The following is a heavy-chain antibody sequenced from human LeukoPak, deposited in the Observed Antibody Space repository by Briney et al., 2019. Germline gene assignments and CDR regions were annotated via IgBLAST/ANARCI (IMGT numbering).Heavy chain of an antibody. CDR2: ISGSSGST. CDR1: GFTFSSYA. CDR3: AKVGLRLGGDY. Sequence: PPGGSLRLSCAASGFTFSSYAMSWVRQAPGEGLVWVSTISGSSGSTYYADSVKGRFTISRDNSKNTLYLQMNSLRAEDTAVYYCAKVGLRLGGDYWGQGTLVTVSS. V-gene: IGHV3-23*01. D-gene: IGHD3-16*01. J-gene: IGHJ4*02.